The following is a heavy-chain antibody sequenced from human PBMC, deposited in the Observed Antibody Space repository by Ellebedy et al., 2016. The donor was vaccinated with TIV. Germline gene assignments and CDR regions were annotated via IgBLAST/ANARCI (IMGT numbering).Heavy chain of an antibody. V-gene: IGHV1-2*02. CDR1: GYTFTDYY. D-gene: IGHD6-13*01. CDR3: ARGAAAVGTSKLDY. Sequence: AASVKVSCKASGYTFTDYYIHWVRQAPGQGLEWMGWINPNSGGTHSAQKFQGRVTMTRDTSISTAYMELSTLRSDDTAVYYCARGAAAVGTSKLDYWGQGTLVTASS. J-gene: IGHJ4*02. CDR2: INPNSGGT.